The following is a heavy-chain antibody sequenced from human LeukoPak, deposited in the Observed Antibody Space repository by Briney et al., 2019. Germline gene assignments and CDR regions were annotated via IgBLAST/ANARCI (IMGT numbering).Heavy chain of an antibody. D-gene: IGHD1-1*01. J-gene: IGHJ5*02. CDR2: INPSGGST. V-gene: IGHV1-46*01. CDR3: ARGATGTGDWDWFDP. CDR1: GYTFTSYY. Sequence: EASVKVSCKASGYTFTSYYMHWVRQAPGQGLGWMGIINPSGGSTSYAQKFQGRVTMTRDTSTSTVYMELSSLRSEDTAVYYCARGATGTGDWDWFDPWGQGTLVTVSS.